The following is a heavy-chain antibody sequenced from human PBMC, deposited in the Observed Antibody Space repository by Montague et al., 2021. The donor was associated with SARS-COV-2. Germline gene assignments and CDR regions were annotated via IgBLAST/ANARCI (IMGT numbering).Heavy chain of an antibody. CDR1: GGSFSGYY. CDR3: ARGGGYSYGSLDY. V-gene: IGHV4-34*01. J-gene: IGHJ4*02. CDR2: INHSGST. D-gene: IGHD5-18*01. Sequence: SETLSLTCAVYGGSFSGYYWSWIRQPPGKGLEWIGEINHSGSTNYNPSLKSRVTIPVDTSKNQFSLKLSSVTAADTAVYYCARGGGYSYGSLDYWGQGTLVTVSS.